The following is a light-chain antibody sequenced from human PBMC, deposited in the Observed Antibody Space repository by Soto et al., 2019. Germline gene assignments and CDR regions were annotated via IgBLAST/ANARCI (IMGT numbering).Light chain of an antibody. J-gene: IGKJ1*01. CDR2: TAS. CDR3: QQRSNWPRT. Sequence: DIQVTQSPSSLSASVGDRVTITCRASHDISNFLAWYQQRPGKVPKLLIHTASTLQSGIPSRFSGSGSGTDFTLTISSLEPEDFAVYYCQQRSNWPRTFGQGTKVDIK. V-gene: IGKV1-27*01. CDR1: HDISNF.